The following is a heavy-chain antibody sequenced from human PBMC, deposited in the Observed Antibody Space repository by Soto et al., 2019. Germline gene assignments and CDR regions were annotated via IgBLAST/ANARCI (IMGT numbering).Heavy chain of an antibody. D-gene: IGHD1-26*01. CDR3: AAGPPPIVGATLDY. V-gene: IGHV1-58*01. CDR2: IVVGSGNT. Sequence: SVKVSCKASGFTFTSSAVQWVRQARGQRLEWIGWIVVGSGNTNYAQKFQERVTITRNMSTSTAYMKLSSLRSEDTAVYYCAAGPPPIVGATLDYWGQGTLVTVSS. CDR1: GFTFTSSA. J-gene: IGHJ4*02.